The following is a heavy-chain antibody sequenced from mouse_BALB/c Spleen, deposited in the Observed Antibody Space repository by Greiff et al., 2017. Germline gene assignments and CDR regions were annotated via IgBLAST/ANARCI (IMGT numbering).Heavy chain of an antibody. CDR2: ISDGGSYT. Sequence: EVHLVESGGGLVKPGGSLKLSCAASGFTFSDYYMYWVRQTPEKRLEWVATISDGGSYTYYPDSVKGRFTISRDNAKNNLYLQMSSLKSEDTAMYYCARYDYYAMDYWGQGTSVTVSS. J-gene: IGHJ4*01. V-gene: IGHV5-4*02. CDR3: ARYDYYAMDY. D-gene: IGHD2-14*01. CDR1: GFTFSDYY.